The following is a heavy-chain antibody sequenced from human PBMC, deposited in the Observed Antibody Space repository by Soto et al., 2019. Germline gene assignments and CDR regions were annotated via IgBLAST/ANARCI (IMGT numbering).Heavy chain of an antibody. V-gene: IGHV3-33*01. Sequence: QVQLVESGGGVVQPGRSLRLSCAASGFTFSSYGMHWVRQAPGKGLEWVAVIWYDGSNKYYADSVKGRFTISRDNSKNTLYLQMNSLRAEDTAVYCCAREHSGSSTPGGRTYYFDYWGQGTLVTVSS. J-gene: IGHJ4*02. D-gene: IGHD1-26*01. CDR1: GFTFSSYG. CDR2: IWYDGSNK. CDR3: AREHSGSSTPGGRTYYFDY.